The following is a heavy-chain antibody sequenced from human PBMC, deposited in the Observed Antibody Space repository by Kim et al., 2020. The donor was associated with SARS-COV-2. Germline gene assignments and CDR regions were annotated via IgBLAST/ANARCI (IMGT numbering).Heavy chain of an antibody. V-gene: IGHV1-46*01. CDR3: ARVLHTSSGYPLYYYYGLDV. D-gene: IGHD5-12*01. CDR1: GYSFTNYY. CDR2: INPNGGSA. J-gene: IGHJ6*02. Sequence: ASVKVSCKASGYSFTNYYIHWVRQAPGQGLEWMGIINPNGGSASYAQKFRGRVTMARDTSTSTVYMELISLRSEDTAVYYCARVLHTSSGYPLYYYYGLDVWGQGTTVTVSS.